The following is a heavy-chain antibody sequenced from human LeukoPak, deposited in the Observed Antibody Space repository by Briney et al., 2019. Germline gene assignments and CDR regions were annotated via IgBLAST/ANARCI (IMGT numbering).Heavy chain of an antibody. J-gene: IGHJ3*02. D-gene: IGHD3-22*01. Sequence: GASVKVSCKDSGYTLTELSMHWVRQAPGKGLEWMGGFDPNNGETVYAQKLQGRVTMTEDTSTDTAYMDLRSLRFEDTAVYYCTTAYDTSGFAPFDSWGQGTLVTVSS. CDR2: FDPNNGET. CDR3: TTAYDTSGFAPFDS. CDR1: GYTLTELS. V-gene: IGHV1-24*01.